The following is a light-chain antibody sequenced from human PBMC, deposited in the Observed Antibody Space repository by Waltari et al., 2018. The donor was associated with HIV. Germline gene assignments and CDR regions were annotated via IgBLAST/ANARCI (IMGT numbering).Light chain of an antibody. CDR3: SSYGGRDNLI. J-gene: IGLJ2*01. Sequence: QSALTQPPSASGSPGQSVTISFTGTRSDIGNYNFVSWYQQHPGKAPKLIIYEVFRRPSGVPDRFSGSKSGNTASLTVSGLQAEDEADYYCSSYGGRDNLIFGGGTKVTVL. CDR2: EVF. V-gene: IGLV2-8*01. CDR1: RSDIGNYNF.